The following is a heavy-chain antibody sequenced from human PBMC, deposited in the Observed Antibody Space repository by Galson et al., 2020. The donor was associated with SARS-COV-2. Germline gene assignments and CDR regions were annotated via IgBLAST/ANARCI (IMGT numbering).Heavy chain of an antibody. V-gene: IGHV3-21*01. D-gene: IGHD6-13*01. Sequence: GGSLRLSCAASGFTFSSYTMNWVRQVPGEGLEWVSSVTTYSTYINYADSVKGRFTISRDNAKNSLYLQMNSLRAGDTAVYFCARTGTPHYYYSYYMDVWGKGTPVTVSS. CDR2: VTTYSTYI. CDR1: GFTFSSYT. CDR3: ARTGTPHYYYSYYMDV. J-gene: IGHJ6*03.